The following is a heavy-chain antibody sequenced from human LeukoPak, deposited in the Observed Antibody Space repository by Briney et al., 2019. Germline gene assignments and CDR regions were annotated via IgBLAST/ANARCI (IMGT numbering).Heavy chain of an antibody. CDR1: GGTFSSYA. D-gene: IGHD5-24*01. Sequence: ASVKVSCKASGGTFSSYAISWVRQAPGQGLEWMGGIIPIFGTANYAQKFQGRVTITADKSTSTAYMELSSLRSEDTAVYYCARSRRDGYNYHFDYWGQGTLVTVSS. CDR2: IIPIFGTA. J-gene: IGHJ4*02. V-gene: IGHV1-69*06. CDR3: ARSRRDGYNYHFDY.